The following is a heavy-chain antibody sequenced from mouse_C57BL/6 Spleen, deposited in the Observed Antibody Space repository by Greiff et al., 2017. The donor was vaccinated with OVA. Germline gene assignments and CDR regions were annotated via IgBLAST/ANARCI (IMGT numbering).Heavy chain of an antibody. J-gene: IGHJ1*03. CDR2: ISYDGSN. CDR1: GYSITSGYY. Sequence: DVQLQESGPGLVKPSQSLSLTCSVTGYSITSGYYWNWIRQFPGNKLEWMGYISYDGSNNYNPSLKNRISITRDTSKNQFFLKLNSVTTEDTATYYCARFDGTSNWYFDVWGTGTTVTVSS. D-gene: IGHD2-3*01. V-gene: IGHV3-6*01. CDR3: ARFDGTSNWYFDV.